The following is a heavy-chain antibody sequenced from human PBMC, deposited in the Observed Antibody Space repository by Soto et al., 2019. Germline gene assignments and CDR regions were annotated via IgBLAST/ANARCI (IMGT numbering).Heavy chain of an antibody. CDR3: AKGVMYSTTGLDV. CDR2: MTGRGGSI. V-gene: IGHV3-23*01. D-gene: IGHD2-15*01. J-gene: IGHJ6*02. CDR1: GFPFSEYG. Sequence: GGSLRLSCAASGFPFSEYGMTWVRQAPGRGLEWVSAMTGRGGSIHYAESVRGRFIISRDNSKNTLYLQMDRLRAGDTAVYYRAKGVMYSTTGLDVWGQGTTVTVSS.